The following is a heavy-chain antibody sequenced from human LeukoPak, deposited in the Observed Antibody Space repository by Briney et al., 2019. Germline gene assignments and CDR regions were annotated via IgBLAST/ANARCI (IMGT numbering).Heavy chain of an antibody. CDR2: ISAYNGNT. V-gene: IGHV1-18*01. CDR3: AQYYYDSSGYYYAWFDP. D-gene: IGHD3-22*01. CDR1: GYTFTSYG. J-gene: IGHJ5*02. Sequence: GASVKVSCKASGYTFTSYGISWVRQAPGQGLEWMGWISAYNGNTNYAQKLQGRVTTTTDTSTSTAYMELRSLRSDDTAVYYSAQYYYDSSGYYYAWFDPWGQGTLVTVSS.